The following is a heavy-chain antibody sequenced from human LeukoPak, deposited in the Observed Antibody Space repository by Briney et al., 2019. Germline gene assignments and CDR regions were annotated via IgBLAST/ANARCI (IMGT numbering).Heavy chain of an antibody. J-gene: IGHJ5*02. V-gene: IGHV3-9*01. Sequence: GGSLRLSCAASGFTFDDYAMHWVRQAPGKGLEWVSGISWNSGSIGYADSVKGRFTISRDNAKNSLYLQMNSLRAEDAAVYYCARVPYSWGQGTLVTVSS. CDR3: ARVPYS. CDR2: ISWNSGSI. CDR1: GFTFDDYA. D-gene: IGHD3-10*01.